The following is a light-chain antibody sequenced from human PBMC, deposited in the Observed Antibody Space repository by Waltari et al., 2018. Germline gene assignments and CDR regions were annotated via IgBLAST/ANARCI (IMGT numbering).Light chain of an antibody. CDR3: QQYGSSVLYT. J-gene: IGKJ2*01. Sequence: VLTQSPGTLSLSPGERATLSCRASQSLTKRYLAWYQQKPGQAPRLLIYGASSRAAGIPDRISGSGSGTDFTLTISRREPEDFAVYYCQQYGSSVLYTFGQGTKLEIK. CDR2: GAS. V-gene: IGKV3-20*01. CDR1: QSLTKRY.